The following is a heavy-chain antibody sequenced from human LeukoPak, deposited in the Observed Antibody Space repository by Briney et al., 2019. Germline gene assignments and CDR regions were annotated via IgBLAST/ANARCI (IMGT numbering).Heavy chain of an antibody. CDR1: GYTFTSYY. CDR2: INPNSGGT. Sequence: AASVKVSCKASGYTFTSYYMHWVRQAPGQGLEWMGWINPNSGGTNYAQKFQGRVTMTRDTSISTAYMELSRLRSDDTAVYYCARGRDYYGSGSYRHWFDPWGQGTLVTVSS. J-gene: IGHJ5*02. CDR3: ARGRDYYGSGSYRHWFDP. D-gene: IGHD3-10*01. V-gene: IGHV1-2*02.